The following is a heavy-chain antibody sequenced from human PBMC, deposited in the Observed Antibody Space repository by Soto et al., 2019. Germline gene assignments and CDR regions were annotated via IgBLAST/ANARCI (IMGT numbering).Heavy chain of an antibody. CDR1: GGSISSYY. V-gene: IGHV4-59*01. J-gene: IGHJ5*02. CDR2: IYYSGST. D-gene: IGHD3-3*01. Sequence: SETLSLTCTVSGGSISSYYWSWIRQPPGKGLEWIGYIYYSGSTNYNPSLKSRVTISVDTSKNQFSLKLSSVTAADTAVYYCARGLYYDFWSGYYTANWFDPWGQGTPVTVSS. CDR3: ARGLYYDFWSGYYTANWFDP.